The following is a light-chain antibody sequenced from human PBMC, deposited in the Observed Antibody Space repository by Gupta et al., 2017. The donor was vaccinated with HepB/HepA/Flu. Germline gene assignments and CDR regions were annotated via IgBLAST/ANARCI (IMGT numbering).Light chain of an antibody. V-gene: IGLV1-40*01. CDR2: GNN. CDR3: QSDDSSLSGSV. J-gene: IGLJ3*02. CDR1: SSNFGAGYD. Sequence: QSVLTQPPSVSGAPGPRVTISCTGSSSNFGAGYDVHWYQQLPGTAPKLLIYGNNNRPSGVPDRFSGSKSGTSASLAITGLQAEDEADYYCQSDDSSLSGSVFGGGTKLTVL.